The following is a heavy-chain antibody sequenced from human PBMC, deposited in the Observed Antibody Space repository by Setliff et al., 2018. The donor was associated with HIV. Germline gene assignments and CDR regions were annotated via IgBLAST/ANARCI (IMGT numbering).Heavy chain of an antibody. CDR3: ARDARWLQFPYFDY. V-gene: IGHV4-61*09. CDR1: GGSITSGNYF. Sequence: LSLTCTVSGGSITSGNYFWTWIRQPAGKGLEWIGHIYTDGSTNYNPSFRSRVTISVDSSKNQFPLTLSSVTAADTAVYYCARDARWLQFPYFDYWGQGTLVTVSS. D-gene: IGHD5-12*01. CDR2: IYTDGST. J-gene: IGHJ4*01.